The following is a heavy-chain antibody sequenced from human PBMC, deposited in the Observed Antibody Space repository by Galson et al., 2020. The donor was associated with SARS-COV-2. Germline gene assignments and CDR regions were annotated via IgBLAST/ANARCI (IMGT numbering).Heavy chain of an antibody. CDR3: ERIPVVPAAYIGAYYYYGMDV. D-gene: IGHD2-2*01. Sequence: SGPTQVQPTQTLTLTCTFSGFPRRTSGMYVSWIRQPPGKPLEWLALIDWDDDKYYSTSLKTRLTISKDTSKNQVVLTRTNMDPVVTATYYGERIPVVPAAYIGAYYYYGMDVWGQGTTVTVSS. CDR1: GFPRRTSGMY. CDR2: IDWDDDK. V-gene: IGHV2-70*01. J-gene: IGHJ6*02.